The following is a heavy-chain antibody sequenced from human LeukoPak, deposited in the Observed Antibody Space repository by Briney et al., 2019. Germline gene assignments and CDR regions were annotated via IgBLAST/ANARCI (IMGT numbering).Heavy chain of an antibody. V-gene: IGHV4-39*07. D-gene: IGHD2-2*01. J-gene: IGHJ4*02. CDR3: ATDALGYCSSSTRYFDD. CDR2: IYYSGSTSGTT. CDR1: GGSIRRSSFY. Sequence: SETLSLTCTVSGGSIRRSSFYWGWIRQPPGKGLEWIGGIYYSGSTSGTTYYNPSLESRVSISVDTSKNQFSLQMDSVTAADTAVYYCATDALGYCSSSTRYFDDWGQGTLVTVSS.